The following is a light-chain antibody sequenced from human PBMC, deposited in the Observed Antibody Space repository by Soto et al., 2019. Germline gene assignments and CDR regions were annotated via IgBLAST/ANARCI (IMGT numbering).Light chain of an antibody. J-gene: IGLJ2*01. Sequence: QLVLTQSPSTSASLGASVKLTCTLSSGHNSYAIAWHQQQPEKGPRYLMKLNSDGSHSKGDGISDRFSGSSSGAERYLTISSLKSEDEADYYCQTWGAAIVVFGGGTKLTVL. V-gene: IGLV4-69*01. CDR3: QTWGAAIVV. CDR2: LNSDGSH. CDR1: SGHNSYA.